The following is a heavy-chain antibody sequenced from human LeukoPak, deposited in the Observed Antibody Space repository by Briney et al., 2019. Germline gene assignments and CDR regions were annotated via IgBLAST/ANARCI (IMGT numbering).Heavy chain of an antibody. CDR2: INHSGST. Sequence: MSSETLSLTCAVYGGSFSGYYWSWIRQPPGKGLEWIGEINHSGSTNYNPSLKSRVTISVDTSKNQFSLKLSSVTAADTAVYYCGRAQPGYYYDSSGYSHWGQGPLVTVSS. CDR1: GGSFSGYY. D-gene: IGHD3-22*01. J-gene: IGHJ4*02. CDR3: GRAQPGYYYDSSGYSH. V-gene: IGHV4-34*01.